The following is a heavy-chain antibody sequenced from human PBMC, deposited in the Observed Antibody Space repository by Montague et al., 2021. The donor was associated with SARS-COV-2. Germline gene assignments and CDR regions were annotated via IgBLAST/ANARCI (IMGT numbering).Heavy chain of an antibody. V-gene: IGHV4-59*11. D-gene: IGHD3-10*01. Sequence: SETLSLTCTVSGGSMSDHYWAWIRQPPGKGLEWLAYIYYSGGIXSXASXXXRVSMSVDTSKNQFSLKLTSVTAADTAVYYCARAVSVRRAVNGCDPWGQGTRVTVSS. CDR2: IYYSGGI. CDR3: ARAVSVRRAVNGCDP. CDR1: GGSMSDHY. J-gene: IGHJ5*02.